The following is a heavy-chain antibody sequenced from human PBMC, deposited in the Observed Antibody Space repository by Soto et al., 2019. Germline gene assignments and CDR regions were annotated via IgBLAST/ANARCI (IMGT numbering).Heavy chain of an antibody. D-gene: IGHD4-17*01. CDR2: FDPEDGET. J-gene: IGHJ6*03. CDR3: ATKGKTTVTTRGYYYYMDV. V-gene: IGHV1-24*01. CDR1: GYTLTELS. Sequence: KWSRASVKVSCKVSGYTLTELSMHWVRQAPGKGLEWMGGFDPEDGETIYAQKFQGRVTMTEDTSTDTAYMELSSLRSEDTAVYYCATKGKTTVTTRGYYYYMDVWGKGTTVTSP.